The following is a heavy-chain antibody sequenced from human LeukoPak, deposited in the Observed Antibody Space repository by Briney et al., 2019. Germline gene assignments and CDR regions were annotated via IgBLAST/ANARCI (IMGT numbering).Heavy chain of an antibody. D-gene: IGHD3-22*01. CDR1: GFTFSNYG. V-gene: IGHV3-23*01. J-gene: IGHJ3*02. Sequence: GGSLRLSCAASGFTFSNYGLSWVRQAPGKGLEWVSGITGSGGSTYYADSVKGRFTISRDNSNNTLYLQMNSLRAEATAVYYCAKGSTFYYYDSSGFFGDAFDIWGQGTMVTVSS. CDR2: ITGSGGST. CDR3: AKGSTFYYYDSSGFFGDAFDI.